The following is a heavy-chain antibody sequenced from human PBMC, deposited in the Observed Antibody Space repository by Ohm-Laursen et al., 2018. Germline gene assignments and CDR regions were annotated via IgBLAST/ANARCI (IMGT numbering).Heavy chain of an antibody. D-gene: IGHD1-26*01. J-gene: IGHJ4*02. Sequence: SLRLSCAASGFPFSRYAMSWVRQAPGKGLEWVSALSGSGDSTDYSDSVKGRFTISRDNSKNTLYLHMNSLRVEDTAVYYCARAGKGELSVYWGQGTLVTVSS. CDR2: LSGSGDST. V-gene: IGHV3-23*01. CDR3: ARAGKGELSVY. CDR1: GFPFSRYA.